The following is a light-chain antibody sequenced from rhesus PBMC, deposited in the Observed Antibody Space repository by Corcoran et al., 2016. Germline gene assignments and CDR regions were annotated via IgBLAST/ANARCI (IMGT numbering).Light chain of an antibody. CDR2: GTS. CDR3: LQDYTTPYS. Sequence: DIQMTQSPSSLSASVGDRVTVTCRASRGINRELSWYQQKPGKVPTLLIYGTSSLQTGVSSRFSGSGSGTDYTLTISSLQPADVATYYCLQDYTTPYSFGQGTKVEIK. V-gene: IGKV1-94*01. CDR1: RGINRE. J-gene: IGKJ2*01.